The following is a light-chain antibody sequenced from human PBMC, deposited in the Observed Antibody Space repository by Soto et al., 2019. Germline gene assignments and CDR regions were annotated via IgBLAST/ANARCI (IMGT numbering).Light chain of an antibody. V-gene: IGLV1-44*01. CDR1: SSNIGSNT. CDR2: NNN. CDR3: AAEDASLNAYV. J-gene: IGLJ1*01. Sequence: QSVLTQPPSASGTPGQRVTISCSGSSSNIGSNTVNWYQHLPGTAPNLLIYNNNQQPSGVPDRFSCSKSGTSASLATSGLHAEDEADYFCAAEDASLNAYVFGIGTKLTVL.